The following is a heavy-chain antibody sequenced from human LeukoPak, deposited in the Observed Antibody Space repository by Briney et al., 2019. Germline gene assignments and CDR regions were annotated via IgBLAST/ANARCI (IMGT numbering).Heavy chain of an antibody. D-gene: IGHD1-26*01. CDR2: VYNSGST. J-gene: IGHJ6*02. V-gene: IGHV4-39*01. CDR1: GGSISTSSYY. Sequence: SETLSLTCTVSGGSISTSSYYWGWIRQPPGKGLEWIGSVYNSGSTYYNPSLKSRVTISVDTSKNQFSLNLSFVTAADTAIYHCVRHLRGSPYFAMDVWGQGTTVTVSS. CDR3: VRHLRGSPYFAMDV.